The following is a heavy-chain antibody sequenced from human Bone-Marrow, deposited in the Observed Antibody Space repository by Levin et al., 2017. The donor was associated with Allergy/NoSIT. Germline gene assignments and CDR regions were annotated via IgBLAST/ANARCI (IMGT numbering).Heavy chain of an antibody. D-gene: IGHD4-17*01. CDR3: ARWPRLYGDYGGHFDS. CDR1: GFTFSSYW. CDR2: IRPEGTEK. J-gene: IGHJ4*02. V-gene: IGHV3-7*01. Sequence: ETLSLTCAASGFTFSSYWMTWVRQAPGKGLEWVAIIRPEGTEKYFVDSAKGRFTISRDNAKNSLFLEMNSLRAEDTAVYYCARWPRLYGDYGGHFDSWGQGTLVTVSS.